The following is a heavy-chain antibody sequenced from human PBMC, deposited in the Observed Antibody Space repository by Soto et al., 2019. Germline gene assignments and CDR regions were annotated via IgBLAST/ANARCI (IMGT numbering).Heavy chain of an antibody. CDR2: VSANSDYA. Sequence: EVQILESGGGLVQPGGSLRLSCAASGFTFSNYAMTWVRQAPGRGLEWVSAVSANSDYAYYAASVKDRFTISRDNSKNTLYLQMDSLRAEDTAVYYCAKVPSQYIWGSYLRYYDYWGQGTLVTVSS. CDR1: GFTFSNYA. CDR3: AKVPSQYIWGSYLRYYDY. D-gene: IGHD3-16*02. J-gene: IGHJ4*02. V-gene: IGHV3-23*01.